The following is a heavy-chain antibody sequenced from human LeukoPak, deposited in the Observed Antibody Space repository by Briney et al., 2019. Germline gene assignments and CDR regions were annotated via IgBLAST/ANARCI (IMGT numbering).Heavy chain of an antibody. J-gene: IGHJ4*02. CDR2: INPNSGNT. Sequence: ASVKVSCKASGYTFTSYDINWVRQATGQALEWMGWINPNSGNTGYAQKFQGRVTITRNTSISTAYMELSSLRSEDTAVYYCARAARDDFWSGYYTRETDYWGQGTLVTVSS. CDR3: ARAARDDFWSGYYTRETDY. V-gene: IGHV1-8*03. D-gene: IGHD3-3*01. CDR1: GYTFTSYD.